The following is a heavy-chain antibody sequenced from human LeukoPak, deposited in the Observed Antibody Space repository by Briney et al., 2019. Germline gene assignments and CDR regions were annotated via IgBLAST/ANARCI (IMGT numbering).Heavy chain of an antibody. Sequence: GRSLRLSCEASGFTFGSYGMHWVRQAPGKGLEWVALISYDGSNGYYGDSVKGRFTISRDNSKSTLYLQMNSLGAEDTAVYYCAKDQGYTYGRSFDYWGQGTLVTVSS. CDR1: GFTFGSYG. V-gene: IGHV3-30*18. CDR2: ISYDGSNG. J-gene: IGHJ4*02. D-gene: IGHD5-18*01. CDR3: AKDQGYTYGRSFDY.